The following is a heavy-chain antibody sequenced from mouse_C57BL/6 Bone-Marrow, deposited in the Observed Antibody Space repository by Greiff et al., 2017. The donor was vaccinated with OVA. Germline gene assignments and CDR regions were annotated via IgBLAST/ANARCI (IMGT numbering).Heavy chain of an antibody. CDR3: ARGEDYLFAY. D-gene: IGHD2-4*01. Sequence: VVESGGGLVKPGGSLKLSCAASGFTFSSYAMSWVRQTPEKRLEWVATISDGGSYTYYPDNVKGRFTISRDNAKNNLYLQMSHLKSEDTAMYYCARGEDYLFAYWGQGTLVTVSA. CDR2: ISDGGSYT. V-gene: IGHV5-4*03. J-gene: IGHJ3*01. CDR1: GFTFSSYA.